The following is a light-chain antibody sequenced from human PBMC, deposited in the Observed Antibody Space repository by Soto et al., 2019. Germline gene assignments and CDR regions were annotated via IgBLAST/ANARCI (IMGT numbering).Light chain of an antibody. J-gene: IGLJ2*01. Sequence: QSVLTQPASVSGSLGQSITISCTGTSSDIGGHNYVSWYQLHPGKAPKVLIFEVIKRPSGVSTRFSGSKSGNMASLTISGLRPEDEGDYYCSSFTSTSTVILGGGTKQTVL. CDR2: EVI. V-gene: IGLV2-14*01. CDR1: SSDIGGHNY. CDR3: SSFTSTSTVI.